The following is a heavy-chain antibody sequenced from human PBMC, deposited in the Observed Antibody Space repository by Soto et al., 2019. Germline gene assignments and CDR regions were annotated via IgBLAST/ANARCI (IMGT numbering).Heavy chain of an antibody. J-gene: IGHJ6*02. CDR3: ARYKQLPKYGMDV. D-gene: IGHD6-6*01. CDR1: GGTFSSYA. Sequence: WASVKVSCKASGGTFSSYAISWVRQAPGQGLEWMGGIIPIFGTANYAQKFQGRVTITADESTSTAYMELSSLRSEDTAVYYCARYKQLPKYGMDVWGQGTTVTVSS. CDR2: IIPIFGTA. V-gene: IGHV1-69*13.